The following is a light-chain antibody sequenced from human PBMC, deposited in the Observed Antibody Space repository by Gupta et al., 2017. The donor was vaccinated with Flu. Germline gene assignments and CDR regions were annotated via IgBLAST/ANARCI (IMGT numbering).Light chain of an antibody. CDR2: GAS. CDR1: QSVSSSY. V-gene: IGKV3-20*01. Sequence: EIVLTQSPGTLSLSPGERATLSCRASQSVSSSYLAWYQQKPGQAPRLLIYGASSRATGIPDRFSGSGSGTDFTLTISRLEPEEFAVYYWQQYGSSQFGQGTKVEIK. J-gene: IGKJ1*01. CDR3: QQYGSSQ.